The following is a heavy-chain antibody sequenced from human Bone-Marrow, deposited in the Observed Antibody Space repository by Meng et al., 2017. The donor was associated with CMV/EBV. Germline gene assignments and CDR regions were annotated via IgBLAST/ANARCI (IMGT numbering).Heavy chain of an antibody. D-gene: IGHD3-10*01. J-gene: IGHJ6*02. CDR3: AAPSPDAILWFGESQPGMDV. CDR1: GYTFTSYY. V-gene: IGHV1-46*01. CDR2: INPRGGST. Sequence: ASVKVSCKASGYTFTSYYMHWVRQAPGQGLEWMGIINPRGGSTSYAQKFQGRVTMTRDTSTSTVYMELSSLRAEDTAVYYCAAPSPDAILWFGESQPGMDVWGQGTTVTVSS.